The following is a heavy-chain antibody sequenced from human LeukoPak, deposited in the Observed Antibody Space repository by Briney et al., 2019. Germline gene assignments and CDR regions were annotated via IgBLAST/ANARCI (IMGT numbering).Heavy chain of an antibody. D-gene: IGHD3-10*01. CDR3: ARTGNTAVPPYFDY. V-gene: IGHV4-39*01. J-gene: IGHJ4*02. CDR1: GVSISSSGYY. Sequence: SETLSLTCTVSGVSISSSGYYWGWLRQPPGKGREWIGTIYYSGSSYDNPSLNSRVTISVDTSKNQFSLKLSSVTAADTAVYYCARTGNTAVPPYFDYWGQGALVTVSS. CDR2: IYYSGSS.